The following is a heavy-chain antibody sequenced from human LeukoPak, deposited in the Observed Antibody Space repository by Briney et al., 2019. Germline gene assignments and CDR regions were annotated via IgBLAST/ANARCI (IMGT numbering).Heavy chain of an antibody. V-gene: IGHV1-69*02. J-gene: IGHJ4*02. CDR2: IIPILGIA. CDR3: ARRSGSYMRDY. CDR1: GGTFSSYT. D-gene: IGHD3-10*01. Sequence: GASVKVSCKASGGTFSSYTISWVRQAPGQGLEWMGRIIPILGIANYAQKFQGRVTITADKSTSAAYMELSRLRSEDTAVYYCARRSGSYMRDYWGQGTLVTVSS.